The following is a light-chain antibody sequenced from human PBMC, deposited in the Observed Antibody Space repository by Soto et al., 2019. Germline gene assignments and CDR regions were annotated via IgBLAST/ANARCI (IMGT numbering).Light chain of an antibody. V-gene: IGKV1-12*01. CDR2: SAS. Sequence: DTEMTQSPSSVSASVGDRITITCRASQSINKWLAWYQQKPGKAPKLLIHSASTLHDGVPSRFSGSGSGTDFTLTINGLQPEDFATYYCQQLNSYPITFGQGTRLENK. CDR3: QQLNSYPIT. CDR1: QSINKW. J-gene: IGKJ5*01.